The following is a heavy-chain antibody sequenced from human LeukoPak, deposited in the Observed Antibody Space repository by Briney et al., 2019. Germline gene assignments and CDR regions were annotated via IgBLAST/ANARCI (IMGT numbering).Heavy chain of an antibody. V-gene: IGHV4-59*01. Sequence: KSSETLSLTCTVSGGSISSYHWSWIRQPPGKGLEWIGYIYYSGSTNYNPSLKSRVTISVDTSKNQFSLKLSSVTAADTAVYYCARDRGGRWWFDYWGQGTLVTVSS. D-gene: IGHD2-15*01. CDR2: IYYSGST. CDR1: GGSISSYH. CDR3: ARDRGGRWWFDY. J-gene: IGHJ4*02.